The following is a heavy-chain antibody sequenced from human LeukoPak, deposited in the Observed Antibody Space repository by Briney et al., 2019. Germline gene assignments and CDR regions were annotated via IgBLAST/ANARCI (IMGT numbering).Heavy chain of an antibody. D-gene: IGHD3-22*01. CDR3: ARNHGTYYYDSSGYSGAFDI. CDR2: ISYDGSNK. J-gene: IGHJ3*02. Sequence: GGSLRLSCAASGFTFSGYAMHWVRQAPGKGLEWVAVISYDGSNKYYADSVKGRFTISRDNSKNTLYLQMNSLRAEDTAVYYCARNHGTYYYDSSGYSGAFDIWGQGTMVTVSS. V-gene: IGHV3-30-3*01. CDR1: GFTFSGYA.